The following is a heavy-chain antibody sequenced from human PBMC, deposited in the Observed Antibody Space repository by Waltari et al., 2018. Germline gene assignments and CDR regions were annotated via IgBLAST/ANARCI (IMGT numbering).Heavy chain of an antibody. J-gene: IGHJ3*02. D-gene: IGHD3-10*01. CDR3: ARGTAYYYGSGSYDAFDI. CDR1: GYSISSGYY. CDR2: IYHSGST. Sequence: QVQLQESGPGLVKPSETLSLTCTVSGYSISSGYYWGSIRQPPGKGLEWIGSIYHSGSTNYNPSLKSRVTISVDTSKNQFSLKLSSVTAADTAVYYCARGTAYYYGSGSYDAFDIWGQGTMVTVSS. V-gene: IGHV4-38-2*02.